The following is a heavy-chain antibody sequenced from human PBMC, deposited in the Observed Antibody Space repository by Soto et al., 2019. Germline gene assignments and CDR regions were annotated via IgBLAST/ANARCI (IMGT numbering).Heavy chain of an antibody. J-gene: IGHJ4*02. Sequence: SETLSLTCTVSGGSISSYYWSWVRQPTGKGVEWIGYIYYSGSTNYNPSLKSRVTISVDTSKNQFSLKLSSVTAADTAVSYCARQGFLEWLAYVDYWGQGTVVTVCS. CDR1: GGSISSYY. CDR2: IYYSGST. CDR3: ARQGFLEWLAYVDY. D-gene: IGHD3-3*01. V-gene: IGHV4-59*08.